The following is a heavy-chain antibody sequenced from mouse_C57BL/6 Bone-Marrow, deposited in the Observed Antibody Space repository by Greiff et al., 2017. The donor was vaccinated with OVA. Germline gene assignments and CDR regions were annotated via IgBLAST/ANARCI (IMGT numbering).Heavy chain of an antibody. V-gene: IGHV1-55*01. CDR2: IYPGSGST. D-gene: IGHD1-1*01. CDR1: GYTFTSYW. Sequence: VQLQQPAAELVKPGASVKMSCKASGYTFTSYWITWVKQRPGQGLEWIGDIYPGSGSTNYNEKFKSKATLTVDTSSSTAYMQLSSLTSEDSAVYYCARGPYYDVSWFAYWGQGTLVTVSA. CDR3: ARGPYYDVSWFAY. J-gene: IGHJ3*01.